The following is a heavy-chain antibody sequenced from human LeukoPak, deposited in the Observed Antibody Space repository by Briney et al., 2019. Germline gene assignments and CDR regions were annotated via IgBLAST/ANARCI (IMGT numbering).Heavy chain of an antibody. J-gene: IGHJ4*02. V-gene: IGHV4-59*01. CDR3: ARGRRYSSGWYRGYYFDY. CDR2: IYYSGST. Sequence: PSETLSLTCTVSGGSISSYYWSWIRQPPGKGLEGIGYIYYSGSTNYNPSLKSRVTISVDTSKNQFSQKLSSVTAADTAVYYCARGRRYSSGWYRGYYFDYWGQGTLVTVSS. CDR1: GGSISSYY. D-gene: IGHD6-19*01.